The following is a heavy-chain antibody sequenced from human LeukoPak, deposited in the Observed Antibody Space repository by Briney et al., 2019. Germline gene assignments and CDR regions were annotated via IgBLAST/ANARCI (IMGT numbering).Heavy chain of an antibody. CDR1: GFTVSSNY. Sequence: GGSLRLSCAASGFTVSSNYMSWVRQAPGKGLEWVSVIYSGGSTYYADSVKGRFTISRDNSKNTLYLQMNNLRAEDTAVYYCARAPYGDYGYDYWGQGTLVTVSS. CDR2: IYSGGST. J-gene: IGHJ4*02. V-gene: IGHV3-66*02. CDR3: ARAPYGDYGYDY. D-gene: IGHD4-17*01.